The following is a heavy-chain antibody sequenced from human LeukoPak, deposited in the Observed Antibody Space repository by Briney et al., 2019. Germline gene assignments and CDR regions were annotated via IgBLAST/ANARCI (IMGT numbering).Heavy chain of an antibody. CDR3: ARHSFHQTGGGWFDP. D-gene: IGHD2-15*01. CDR2: VHFTGST. Sequence: SETLSLTCTVTGGSVSSYYWSWIRQTPGKGLEWIGYVHFTGSTNYNPSLKSRVTLSVDTSKNQVSLRVSSVTAADTAIYSCARHSFHQTGGGWFDPWGQGTLVTVSS. J-gene: IGHJ5*02. V-gene: IGHV4-59*08. CDR1: GGSVSSYY.